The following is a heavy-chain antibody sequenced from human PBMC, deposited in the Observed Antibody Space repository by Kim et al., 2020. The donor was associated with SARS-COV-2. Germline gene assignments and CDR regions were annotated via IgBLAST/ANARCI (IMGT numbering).Heavy chain of an antibody. D-gene: IGHD3-10*01. CDR3: ATSINYGSGSYYTDLDY. CDR2: ISYDGSNK. V-gene: IGHV3-30*03. J-gene: IGHJ4*02. Sequence: GGSLRLSCAASGFTFSSYGMHWVRQAPGKGLEWVAVISYDGSNKYYADSVKGRFTISRDNSKNTLYLQMNSLRAEDTAVYYCATSINYGSGSYYTDLDYWGQGTLVTVSS. CDR1: GFTFSSYG.